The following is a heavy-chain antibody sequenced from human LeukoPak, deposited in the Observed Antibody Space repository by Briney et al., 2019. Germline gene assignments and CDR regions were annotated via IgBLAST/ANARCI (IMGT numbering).Heavy chain of an antibody. Sequence: SETLSLTCTVSGGSISSSSYYWGWIRQPPGKGLEWIGSIYYSGSTYYNPSLKSRVTISVDTSKNQFSLKLSSVTAADTAVYYCARDSRLLLMAGADIWGQGTMVTVSS. J-gene: IGHJ3*02. D-gene: IGHD2-8*01. CDR2: IYYSGST. V-gene: IGHV4-39*07. CDR1: GGSISSSSYY. CDR3: ARDSRLLLMAGADI.